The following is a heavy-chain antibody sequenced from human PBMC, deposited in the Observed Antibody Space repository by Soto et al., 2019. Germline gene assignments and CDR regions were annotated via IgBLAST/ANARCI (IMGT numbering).Heavy chain of an antibody. CDR1: GFTFSDYY. D-gene: IGHD1-26*01. V-gene: IGHV3-11*06. CDR3: ARANIVGATRGSYYFDY. CDR2: ISSSSSYT. J-gene: IGHJ4*02. Sequence: GSLRLSCAASGFTFSDYYMSWIRQAPGKGLEWVSYISSSSSYTNYADSVKGRFTISRDNAKNSLYLQMNSLRAEDTAVYYCARANIVGATRGSYYFDYWGQGTLVTVSS.